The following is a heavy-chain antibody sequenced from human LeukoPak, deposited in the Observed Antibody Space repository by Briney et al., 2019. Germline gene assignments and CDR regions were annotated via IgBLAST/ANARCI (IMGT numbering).Heavy chain of an antibody. J-gene: IGHJ4*02. CDR2: ISSSGSTI. V-gene: IGHV3-48*03. D-gene: IGHD1-26*01. CDR3: ARSLPAYSGSLY. Sequence: GGSLRLSCAASGFTFSSYEMNWVRQAPGKGLEWVSYISSSGSTIYYADSVKGRFTNSRDNAKNSLYLQMNSLRAEDTAVYYCARSLPAYSGSLYWGQGTLVTVSS. CDR1: GFTFSSYE.